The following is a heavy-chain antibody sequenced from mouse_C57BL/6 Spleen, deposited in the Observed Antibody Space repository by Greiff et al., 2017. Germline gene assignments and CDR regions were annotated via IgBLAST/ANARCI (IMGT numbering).Heavy chain of an antibody. J-gene: IGHJ4*01. D-gene: IGHD1-1*01. Sequence: QVQLQQSGPGLVQPSQSLSITCTVSGFSLTSYGVHWVRQSPGKGLEWLGVIWSGGSTDYNAAFISRLSISKDNSKSQVFFKMNRLQADDTAIYYCARNRYYGSSYEDAMDYWGQGTSVTVSS. CDR2: IWSGGST. CDR1: GFSLTSYG. CDR3: ARNRYYGSSYEDAMDY. V-gene: IGHV2-2*01.